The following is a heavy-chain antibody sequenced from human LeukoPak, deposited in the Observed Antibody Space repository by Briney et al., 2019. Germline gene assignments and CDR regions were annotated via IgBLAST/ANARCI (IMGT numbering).Heavy chain of an antibody. V-gene: IGHV4-61*02. D-gene: IGHD5-12*01. CDR2: IYISGST. J-gene: IGHJ4*02. Sequence: ASQTLSLTXTVSGGSISSGNYYWSWIRQPAGKGLEWMGRIYISGSTNYNPSLKSRVTISIDTSTSKNQFSLKLSSVTAADTAVYYCAREGYSGYDFDYWGQGALVTVSS. CDR3: AREGYSGYDFDY. CDR1: GGSISSGNYY.